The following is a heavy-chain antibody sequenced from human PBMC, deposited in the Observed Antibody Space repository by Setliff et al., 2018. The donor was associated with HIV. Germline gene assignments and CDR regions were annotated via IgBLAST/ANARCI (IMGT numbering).Heavy chain of an antibody. CDR1: GYSFTTYS. Sequence: ASVKVSCKASGYSFTTYSINWLRQAPGQGPEWMGWIHTSTGKPTYVRDFTGRFVFSLDTSVNTAFLQISDLKTEDTAVYYCARNSPFPPSSAAHFDFWGPGTLVTVSS. CDR3: ARNSPFPPSSAAHFDF. V-gene: IGHV7-4-1*02. D-gene: IGHD3-22*01. J-gene: IGHJ4*02. CDR2: IHTSTGKP.